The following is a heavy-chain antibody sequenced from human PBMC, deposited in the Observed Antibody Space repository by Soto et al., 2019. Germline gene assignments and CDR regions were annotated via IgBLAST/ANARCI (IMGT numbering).Heavy chain of an antibody. Sequence: PSETLSLCYAVSGESITGADSYWLWIRKPPGKGLERIGYIAYSGDTYYNSSLRSRVTISADRSENKFSLTLKSVTAADTAVYYCARELTGDGAAAGWWRYFDYWGQGTLVTVS. CDR3: ARELTGDGAAAGWWRYFDY. CDR1: GESITGADSY. J-gene: IGHJ4*02. D-gene: IGHD6-13*01. V-gene: IGHV4-31*11. CDR2: IAYSGDT.